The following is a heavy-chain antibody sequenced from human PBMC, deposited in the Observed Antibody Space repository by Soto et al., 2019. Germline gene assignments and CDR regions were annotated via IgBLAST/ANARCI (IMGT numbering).Heavy chain of an antibody. Sequence: QVQLVQSGAEVKKPGSPVRISSKASGGTFSSYAISWVRQAPGQGLEWMGGIIPIFGTANYAQKFQGRVTITADESTSTAYIELSSLRSEDTAVYYCARNGHDSKGHGMDVWGQGTTVTVSS. V-gene: IGHV1-69*12. CDR3: ARNGHDSKGHGMDV. J-gene: IGHJ6*02. D-gene: IGHD2-8*01. CDR1: GGTFSSYA. CDR2: IIPIFGTA.